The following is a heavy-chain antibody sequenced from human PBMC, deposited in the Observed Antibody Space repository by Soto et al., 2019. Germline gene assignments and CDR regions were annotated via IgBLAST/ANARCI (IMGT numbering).Heavy chain of an antibody. J-gene: IGHJ4*02. D-gene: IGHD5-18*01. CDR1: GFTLSSYS. V-gene: IGHV3-21*01. Sequence: EVQLVESGGGLVKPGGSLRLSCAASGFTLSSYSMNWVRQAPGKGLEWVSSISSSSSYIYYADSVKGRFTISRDNAKNSLYLQMNSLRAEDTAVYYCARDKSDTDMDSRGPIYYFDYCGPGTLVTVSS. CDR3: ARDKSDTDMDSRGPIYYFDY. CDR2: ISSSSSYI.